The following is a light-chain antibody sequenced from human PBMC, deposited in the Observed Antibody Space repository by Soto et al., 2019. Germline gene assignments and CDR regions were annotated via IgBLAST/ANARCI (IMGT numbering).Light chain of an antibody. Sequence: QSLLTEPASASASPGQSGTISCTGTISDVGAYDYVSWYQQHPGKAPKLMIYEINRRPSGVPDRFSGSKSGNTASLTVSGLQAEDEADYYCSSFAGSNNFTYVFGTGTKVTVL. V-gene: IGLV2-8*01. CDR1: ISDVGAYDY. J-gene: IGLJ1*01. CDR2: EIN. CDR3: SSFAGSNNFTYV.